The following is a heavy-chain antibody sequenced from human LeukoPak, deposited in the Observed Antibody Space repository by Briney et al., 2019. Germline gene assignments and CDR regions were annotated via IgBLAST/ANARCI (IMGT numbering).Heavy chain of an antibody. Sequence: PGGSLRLSCAASGFNFNTYGMSWVRQAPGKGLEWVSSISNRGDNTYYADSVKGRFTISRDNSKNTLYLQMNSLRAEDTAVYYCASDYGGYWGQGTLVTVSS. J-gene: IGHJ4*02. CDR1: GFNFNTYG. D-gene: IGHD4-17*01. CDR3: ASDYGGY. V-gene: IGHV3-23*01. CDR2: ISNRGDNT.